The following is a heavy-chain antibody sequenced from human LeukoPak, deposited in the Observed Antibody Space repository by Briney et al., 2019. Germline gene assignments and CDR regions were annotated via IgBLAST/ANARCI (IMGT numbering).Heavy chain of an antibody. CDR3: ARGHGIAVAGIPHPYYYYYYYMDV. CDR1: GGSISSGGYS. CDR2: IYYSGST. D-gene: IGHD6-19*01. Sequence: SETLSLTCAVSGGSISSGGYSWSWIRQPPGKGLEWIGYIYYSGSTNYNPSLKSRVTISVDTSKNQFSLKLSSVTAADTAVYYCARGHGIAVAGIPHPYYYYYYYMDVWGKGTTVTVSS. J-gene: IGHJ6*03. V-gene: IGHV4-30-4*07.